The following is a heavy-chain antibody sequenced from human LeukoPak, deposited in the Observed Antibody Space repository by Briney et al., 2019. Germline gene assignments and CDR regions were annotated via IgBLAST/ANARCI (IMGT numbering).Heavy chain of an antibody. V-gene: IGHV3-7*01. Sequence: GGSLRLSCAASGFTFSSYWMSWVRQAPGKGLEWVANIKEDGSDKNYVDSVKGRFTISRDNAKKSLYLQMNSLGADDTAVYYCARDAAYGYDRFDYWGQGTQVTVSS. CDR2: IKEDGSDK. J-gene: IGHJ4*02. D-gene: IGHD5-18*01. CDR3: ARDAAYGYDRFDY. CDR1: GFTFSSYW.